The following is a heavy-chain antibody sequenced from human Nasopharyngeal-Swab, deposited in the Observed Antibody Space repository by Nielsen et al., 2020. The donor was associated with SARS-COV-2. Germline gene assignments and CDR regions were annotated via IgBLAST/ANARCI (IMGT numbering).Heavy chain of an antibody. CDR2: ISWDGGST. D-gene: IGHD6-13*01. J-gene: IGHJ4*02. CDR3: AKGRSYSEEGYFDY. Sequence: GESLKISCAASGFTFDDYTMHWVRQAPGKGLEWVSLISWDGGSTYYADSVKGRSTISRDNSKNSLYLQMNSLRTEDTALYYCAKGRSYSEEGYFDYWGQGTRITVSS. V-gene: IGHV3-43*01. CDR1: GFTFDDYT.